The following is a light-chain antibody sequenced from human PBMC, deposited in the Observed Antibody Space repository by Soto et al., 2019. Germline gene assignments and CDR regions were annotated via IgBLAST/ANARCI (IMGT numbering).Light chain of an antibody. CDR1: QVLVDNDGNTY. Sequence: DVVMTQSPLSLPVTLGQPSSISCRSSQVLVDNDGNTYLNWFQQKPGQSPQLLIYFGSNRAPGFPDRFSGSGSGTDFTLKINRVEAEDVGTYYCMQALQSLTFGQGTRLEIK. CDR3: MQALQSLT. V-gene: IGKV2-28*01. CDR2: FGS. J-gene: IGKJ5*01.